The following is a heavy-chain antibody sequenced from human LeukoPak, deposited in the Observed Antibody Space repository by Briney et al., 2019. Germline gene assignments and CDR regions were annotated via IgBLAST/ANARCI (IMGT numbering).Heavy chain of an antibody. D-gene: IGHD3-10*01. J-gene: IGHJ4*02. Sequence: SETLSLTCAVYGGSFSGYYWSWIRQPPGKGLEWIGEINHSGSTNYNPSLKSRVTISVDTSKNQFSLKLSSVTAAETAVYYCARTYYYGSGSYYNGRFDYWGQGTLVTVSS. CDR1: GGSFSGYY. CDR2: INHSGST. CDR3: ARTYYYGSGSYYNGRFDY. V-gene: IGHV4-34*01.